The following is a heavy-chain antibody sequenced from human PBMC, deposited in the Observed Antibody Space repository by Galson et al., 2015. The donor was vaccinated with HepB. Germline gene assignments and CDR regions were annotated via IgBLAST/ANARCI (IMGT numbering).Heavy chain of an antibody. CDR2: INTNTGEP. J-gene: IGHJ4*02. D-gene: IGHD5-24*01. V-gene: IGHV7-4-1*02. CDR3: ARGQSPASYY. Sequence: SVKVSCKASGYTFTTYAMNWVRQAPGQGLEWMGWINTNTGEPTYVQGFTGRFVFSLDTSVSTAYLQISSLKAEDTAVYFCARGQSPASYYWGQGTPVTVSS. CDR1: GYTFTTYA.